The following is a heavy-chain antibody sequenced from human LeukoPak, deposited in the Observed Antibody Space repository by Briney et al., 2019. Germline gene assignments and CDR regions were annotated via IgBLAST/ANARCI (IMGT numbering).Heavy chain of an antibody. CDR1: GGSISTYY. J-gene: IGHJ4*02. V-gene: IGHV4-59*01. D-gene: IGHD3-10*01. CDR2: IFYSGST. CDR3: ERDVGPSRGFDC. Sequence: SETLSLAFTGAGGSISTYYWSWIRQPPGKGLEWIGYIFYSGSTTYNPALKVRVTISVYTSKNQYSLKLSSVTAADTAVYYCERDVGPSRGFDCWGQGTLVTVSS.